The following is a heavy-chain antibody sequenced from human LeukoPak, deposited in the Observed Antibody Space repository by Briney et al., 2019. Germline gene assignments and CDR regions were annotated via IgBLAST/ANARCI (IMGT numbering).Heavy chain of an antibody. CDR2: IKNKVNSYAT. CDR1: GFTFSDSA. Sequence: PGGSLRLSCAASGFTFSDSAVHWVRQASGKGLQWVGRIKNKVNSYATAYAASVQGRFAISRDDSKNTAYLQMNNLKAEDTAIYYCTTLRGRSFSFDPWGQGTLVTVSS. CDR3: TTLRGRSFSFDP. D-gene: IGHD2-15*01. J-gene: IGHJ5*02. V-gene: IGHV3-73*01.